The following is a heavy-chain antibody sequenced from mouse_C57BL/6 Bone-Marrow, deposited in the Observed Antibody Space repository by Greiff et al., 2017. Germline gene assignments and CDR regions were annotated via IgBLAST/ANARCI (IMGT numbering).Heavy chain of an antibody. J-gene: IGHJ4*01. CDR3: AREGGWLPPYAMDY. CDR2: IDPSDSYT. D-gene: IGHD2-3*01. V-gene: IGHV1-50*01. CDR1: GYTFTSYW. Sequence: QVQLQQPGAELVKPGASVKLSCKASGYTFTSYWMQWVKQRPRQGLEWIGEIDPSDSYTNYNQKFKGKATLTVDTSSSTAYMQLSSLTSEDSAVYYCAREGGWLPPYAMDYWGQGTSVTVSS.